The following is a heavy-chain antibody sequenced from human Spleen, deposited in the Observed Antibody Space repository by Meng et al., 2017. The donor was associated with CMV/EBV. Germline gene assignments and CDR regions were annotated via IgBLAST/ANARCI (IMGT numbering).Heavy chain of an antibody. Sequence: ASVKVSCKASGYTFTGYYMHWMRQAPGQGLEWMGWINPNSGGTNYAQKFQGRVTMTRDTSISTAYMEVTSLRSDDTAVYYCARDSGGWFNNWFDPWGQGTLVTVSS. CDR3: ARDSGGWFNNWFDP. V-gene: IGHV1-2*02. CDR1: GYTFTGYY. D-gene: IGHD6-19*01. CDR2: INPNSGGT. J-gene: IGHJ5*02.